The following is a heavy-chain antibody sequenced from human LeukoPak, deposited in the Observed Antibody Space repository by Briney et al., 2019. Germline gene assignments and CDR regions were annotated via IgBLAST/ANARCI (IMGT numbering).Heavy chain of an antibody. CDR2: INHSGST. Sequence: SETLSLTCAVYGGSFSGYYWNWIRQPPGKGLEWIGEINHSGSTNYNPSLKSRVITSVDTSKNQFSLKLSSVTAADTAVYYCARGDFWSGFRRGWFDHWGQGTLVTVSS. CDR1: GGSFSGYY. J-gene: IGHJ5*02. CDR3: ARGDFWSGFRRGWFDH. D-gene: IGHD3-3*01. V-gene: IGHV4-34*01.